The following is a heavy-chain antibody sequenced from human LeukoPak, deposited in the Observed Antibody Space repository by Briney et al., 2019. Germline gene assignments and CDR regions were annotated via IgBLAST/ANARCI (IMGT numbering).Heavy chain of an antibody. CDR3: ARVRGVYYFDY. D-gene: IGHD3-10*01. V-gene: IGHV4-59*01. CDR2: VYYSGST. Sequence: KPSETLSLTCTVSGGSISSYYWSWIRQPPGKGLEWIGYVYYSGSTNYNPSLKSRVTISVDTSKNQFSLKLSSVTAADTAVYYCARVRGVYYFDYWGQGTLVTVSS. J-gene: IGHJ4*02. CDR1: GGSISSYY.